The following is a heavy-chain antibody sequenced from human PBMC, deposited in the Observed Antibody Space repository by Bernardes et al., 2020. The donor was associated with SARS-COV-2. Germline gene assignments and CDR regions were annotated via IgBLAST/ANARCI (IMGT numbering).Heavy chain of an antibody. D-gene: IGHD1-26*01. J-gene: IGHJ6*02. V-gene: IGHV3-48*02. CDR2: ISSSSSTI. CDR3: ARDRGGSYGPYYYGMDV. Sequence: GGSLRLSCAASGFTFSSYSMNWVRQAPGKGLEWVSYISSSSSTIYYADSVKGRFTISRDNAKNPLYLQMHSLRDEDTAVYYCARDRGGSYGPYYYGMDVWGQGTTVTVSS. CDR1: GFTFSSYS.